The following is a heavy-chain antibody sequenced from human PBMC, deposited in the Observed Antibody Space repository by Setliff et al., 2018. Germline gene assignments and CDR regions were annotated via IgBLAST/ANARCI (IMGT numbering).Heavy chain of an antibody. D-gene: IGHD1-26*01. CDR3: AREVVGAPSAFDI. CDR2: ISSSGSTI. Sequence: GGSLRLSCTASGFTFGDYAMSWIRQAPGKGLEWVSYISSSGSTIYYADSVKGRFTISRDNARDSLFLQMNTLRAEDTAVYYCAREVVGAPSAFDIWGQGTMVTVSS. J-gene: IGHJ3*02. V-gene: IGHV3-11*04. CDR1: GFTFGDYA.